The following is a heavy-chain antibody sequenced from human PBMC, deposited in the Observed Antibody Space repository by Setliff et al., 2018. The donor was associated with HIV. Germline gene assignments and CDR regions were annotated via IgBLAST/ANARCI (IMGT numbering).Heavy chain of an antibody. Sequence: SETLSLTCAVYGGSFSGYYWSWIRQPPGKGLEWIGEINHSGSTNYNPSLKSRVTMSEDTSENQISLRLSSVTAADTAVYFCARVVPREVAPGGFDIWGQGTMVTVSS. CDR2: INHSGST. J-gene: IGHJ3*02. CDR1: GGSFSGYY. V-gene: IGHV4-34*01. D-gene: IGHD5-12*01. CDR3: ARVVPREVAPGGFDI.